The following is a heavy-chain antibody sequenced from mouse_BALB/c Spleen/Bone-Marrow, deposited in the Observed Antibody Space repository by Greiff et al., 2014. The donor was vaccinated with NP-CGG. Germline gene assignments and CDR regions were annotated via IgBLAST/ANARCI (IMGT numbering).Heavy chain of an antibody. CDR3: TIRYYAMDY. D-gene: IGHD1-1*01. V-gene: IGHV1-4*01. J-gene: IGHJ4*01. Sequence: QLQLKESGAEMARPGASVKMSCQASGYTFTRETMHWGKRRAGQGLEWIGYIIPNSGYSNYNQKFKDKATLTADKSSSTAYMQLSSLTSEDSAVYYCTIRYYAMDYWGQGTSVTVSS. CDR1: GYTFTRET. CDR2: IIPNSGYS.